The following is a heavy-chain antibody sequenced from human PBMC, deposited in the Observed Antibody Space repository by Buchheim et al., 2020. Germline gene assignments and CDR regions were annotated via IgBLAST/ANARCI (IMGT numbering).Heavy chain of an antibody. Sequence: EVQLVESGGGVVRPGGSLRLSCAASGFTFDDYGMSWVRQAPGKGLEWVSGINWNGGSTGYADSVKGRFTISRDNAKYSLYLQMNSLRDEDTAVYYCARDTPDWSWVPAAIEYFQHWGQGTL. CDR1: GFTFDDYG. J-gene: IGHJ1*01. V-gene: IGHV3-20*04. CDR2: INWNGGST. D-gene: IGHD2-2*01. CDR3: ARDTPDWSWVPAAIEYFQH.